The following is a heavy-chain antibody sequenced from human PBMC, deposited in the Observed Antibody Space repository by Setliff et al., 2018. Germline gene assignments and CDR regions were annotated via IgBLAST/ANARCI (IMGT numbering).Heavy chain of an antibody. D-gene: IGHD3-10*01. V-gene: IGHV1-2*02. J-gene: IGHJ4*01. CDR1: FTSDYL. Sequence: GASVKVSCKGFTSDYLIHWVRQAPGLRPEWIGRVDCNSGSVHYAQNFQSRVSVTRDPSTTTAFMELSSLRSDDTAIYYCAREIRNMCYFDSWGRGTLVTVSS. CDR2: VDCNSGSV. CDR3: AREIRNMCYFDS.